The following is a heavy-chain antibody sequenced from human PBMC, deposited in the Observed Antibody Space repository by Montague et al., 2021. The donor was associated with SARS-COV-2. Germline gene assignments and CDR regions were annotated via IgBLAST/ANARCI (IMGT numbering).Heavy chain of an antibody. CDR1: GGSISSYY. Sequence: SETLSLTCTVSGGSISSYYWGWIRQPPGKGLEWIGYIYYSGSTNYNPSLKSRVTISVDTSKNQFSLKLSSVTAADTAVYYCARGIFTIPFIPAHYYMDVWGKGTPVTVSS. CDR3: ARGIFTIPFIPAHYYMDV. V-gene: IGHV4-59*01. CDR2: IYYSGST. J-gene: IGHJ6*03. D-gene: IGHD3-3*01.